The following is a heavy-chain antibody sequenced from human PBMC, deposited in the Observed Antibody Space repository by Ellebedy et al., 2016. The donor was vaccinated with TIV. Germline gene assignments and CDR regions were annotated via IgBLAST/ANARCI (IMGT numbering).Heavy chain of an antibody. V-gene: IGHV3-11*05. CDR3: ARDRITGPGMWYLDL. Sequence: GESLKISCAASGFTFSDYYMSWIRQAPGKGLEWISNITPSSSYRKYADSVKGRFTISRDNSKNTLYLEMSSLRVEDTAMYYCARDRITGPGMWYLDLWGRGTLVTVSS. J-gene: IGHJ2*01. CDR2: ITPSSSYR. D-gene: IGHD1-14*01. CDR1: GFTFSDYY.